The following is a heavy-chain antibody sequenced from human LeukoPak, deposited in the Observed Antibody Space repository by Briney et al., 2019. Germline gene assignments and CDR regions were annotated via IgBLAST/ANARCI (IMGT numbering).Heavy chain of an antibody. J-gene: IGHJ3*02. Sequence: ASVKVSCKASGYTFTSYGISWVRQAPGQGLEWMGWISAYNGNTNYAQKLQGRVTMTIDTSTSTAYMELRSLRSDDTAVYYCARWKWLRFKVDAFDIWGQGTMVTVSS. V-gene: IGHV1-18*01. CDR2: ISAYNGNT. D-gene: IGHD5-12*01. CDR3: ARWKWLRFKVDAFDI. CDR1: GYTFTSYG.